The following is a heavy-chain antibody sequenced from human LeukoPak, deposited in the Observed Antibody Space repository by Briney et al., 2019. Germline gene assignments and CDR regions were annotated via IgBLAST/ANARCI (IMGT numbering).Heavy chain of an antibody. CDR1: GYTFPDYY. CDR3: SRDLGGSYNDY. Sequence: ASVKVSCKASGYTFPDYYMHWVRQAPGQGLEWVGIINPSGGTTTYAQKFQGRVTMTRDTSTSTVYMELSSLRIEDTAVYYCSRDLGGSYNDYWGQGTLVTVSS. V-gene: IGHV1-46*01. J-gene: IGHJ4*02. CDR2: INPSGGTT. D-gene: IGHD1-26*01.